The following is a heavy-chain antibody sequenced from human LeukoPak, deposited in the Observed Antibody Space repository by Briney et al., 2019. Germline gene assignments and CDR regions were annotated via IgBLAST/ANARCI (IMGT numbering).Heavy chain of an antibody. CDR2: IYYSGSA. J-gene: IGHJ4*02. Sequence: SETLSLTCTVSGGSISSTSYYWGWIRQPPGKGLEWIGSIYYSGSASYNPSLNSRVTISVDMSKDQFSLKVNSVTAADTAVYYCAGHKVGYCSSTSCTASHLDSWGQGTLVTVSS. D-gene: IGHD2-2*01. CDR3: AGHKVGYCSSTSCTASHLDS. CDR1: GGSISSTSYY. V-gene: IGHV4-39*01.